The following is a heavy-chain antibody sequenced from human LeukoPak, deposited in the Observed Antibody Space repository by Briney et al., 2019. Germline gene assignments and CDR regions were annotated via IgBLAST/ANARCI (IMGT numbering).Heavy chain of an antibody. CDR3: ARVRGWHCSGGSCFYFDY. CDR1: EFTFSSYW. CDR2: IKQDGSEK. J-gene: IGHJ4*02. D-gene: IGHD2-15*01. V-gene: IGHV3-7*01. Sequence: GGSLRLSCAASEFTFSSYWMSWVRQAPGKGLEWVANIKQDGSEKYYVDSVKGRFTISRDNAKNSLYLQMNSLRAEDTAVYYCARVRGWHCSGGSCFYFDYWGQGTLVTVSS.